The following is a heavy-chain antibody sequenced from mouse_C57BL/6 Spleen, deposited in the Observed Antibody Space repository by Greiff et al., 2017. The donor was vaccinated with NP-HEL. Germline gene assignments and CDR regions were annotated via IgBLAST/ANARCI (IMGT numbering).Heavy chain of an antibody. V-gene: IGHV5-17*01. CDR2: ISSGSSTI. J-gene: IGHJ4*01. Sequence: EVKLMESGGGLVKPGGSLKLSCAASGFTFSDYGMHWVRQAPEKGLEWVAYISSGSSTIYYADTVKGRFTISRDNAKNTLFLQMTSLRSEDTAMYYGATNYYGSSYEAMDYWGQGTSVTVSS. D-gene: IGHD1-1*01. CDR3: ATNYYGSSYEAMDY. CDR1: GFTFSDYG.